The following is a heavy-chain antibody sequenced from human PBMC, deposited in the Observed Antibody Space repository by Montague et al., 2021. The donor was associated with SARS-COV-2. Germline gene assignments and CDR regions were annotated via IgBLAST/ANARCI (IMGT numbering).Heavy chain of an antibody. CDR2: IYYSGST. J-gene: IGHJ4*02. V-gene: IGHV4-39*01. CDR1: GGSISSSSYY. D-gene: IGHD3-22*01. Sequence: SETLSLTCTVSGGSISSSSYYWGWIRQPPGEGLEWIGSIYYSGSTYYNPSPKSRVTISVDTSKNQFSLKLSSVTAADTAVYYCARFPYYYDSSGSFDYWGQGTLVTVSS. CDR3: ARFPYYYDSSGSFDY.